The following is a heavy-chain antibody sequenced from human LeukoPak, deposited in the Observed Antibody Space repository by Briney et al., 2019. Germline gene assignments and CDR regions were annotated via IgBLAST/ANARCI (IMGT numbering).Heavy chain of an antibody. CDR1: GYTFTGYY. J-gene: IGHJ4*02. Sequence: ASVKVSCKASGYTFTGYYMHWVRQAPGQGLEWMGWINPNSGGTNYAPKFQGRVTMTRDTSISTAYMELSRLRSDDTAVYYCASPEGSSTSCYNCFDYWGQGTLVTVSS. V-gene: IGHV1-2*02. CDR2: INPNSGGT. D-gene: IGHD2-2*02. CDR3: ASPEGSSTSCYNCFDY.